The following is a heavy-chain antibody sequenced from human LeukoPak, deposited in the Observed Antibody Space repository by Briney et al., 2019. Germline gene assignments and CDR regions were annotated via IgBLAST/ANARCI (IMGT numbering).Heavy chain of an antibody. J-gene: IGHJ4*02. Sequence: GGSLRLSCAVSGITVSTNYMSWVRQAPGKGLEWVSVIYSGGNTYYADSVKGRFTISRDNSKNTLYLQITSLRAEDTAVHYCASMVRGTASGYWGQGTLVTVSS. D-gene: IGHD3-10*01. CDR2: IYSGGNT. CDR1: GITVSTNY. V-gene: IGHV3-66*01. CDR3: ASMVRGTASGY.